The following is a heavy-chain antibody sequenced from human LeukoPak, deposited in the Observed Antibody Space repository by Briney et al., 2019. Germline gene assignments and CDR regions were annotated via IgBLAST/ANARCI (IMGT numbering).Heavy chain of an antibody. V-gene: IGHV3-53*01. D-gene: IGHD5-18*01. CDR1: GFTVSSNY. Sequence: GGSLRLSCAASGFTVSSNYMSWVRQAPGKGLEWVSLIYSGGSTYYADSVKGRFTISRDNSKNTLYLQMNSLRAEDTAVYYCARDRVDTAMVTKYYYYMDVWGKGTTVTVSS. CDR3: ARDRVDTAMVTKYYYYMDV. J-gene: IGHJ6*03. CDR2: IYSGGST.